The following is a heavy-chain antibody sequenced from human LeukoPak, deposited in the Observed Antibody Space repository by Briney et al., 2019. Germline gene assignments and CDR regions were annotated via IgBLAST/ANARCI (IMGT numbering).Heavy chain of an antibody. CDR1: GGSFSGYY. J-gene: IGHJ5*02. CDR3: ARGSPLTIFGVVRLKNWFDP. D-gene: IGHD3-3*01. Sequence: SETPSLTCAVYGGSFSGYYWSWIRQPPGKGLEWIGEINHSGSTNYNPSPKSRVTISVDTSKNQFSLKLSSVTAADTAVYYCARGSPLTIFGVVRLKNWFDPWGQGTLVTVSS. V-gene: IGHV4-34*01. CDR2: INHSGST.